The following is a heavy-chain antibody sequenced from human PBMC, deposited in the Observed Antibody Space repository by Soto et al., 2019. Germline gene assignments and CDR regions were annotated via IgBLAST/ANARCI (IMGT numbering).Heavy chain of an antibody. V-gene: IGHV3-30*04. CDR3: ARGNMDA. CDR2: VSNDGSNT. CDR1: GFTLSRFV. D-gene: IGHD1-1*01. J-gene: IGHJ6*02. Sequence: QVHLEESGGGVVQPGRSLRLSCVGSGFTLSRFVLHWVRRAPGKGLEWVAVVSNDGSNTYYADSVKGRFTNSRDNSMSTCYLKMYSLRRGDTALYYCARGNMDAWRRGTTVIVSS.